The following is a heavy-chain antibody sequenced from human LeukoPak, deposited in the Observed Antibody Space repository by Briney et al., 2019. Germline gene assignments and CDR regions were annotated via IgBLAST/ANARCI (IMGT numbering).Heavy chain of an antibody. V-gene: IGHV3-30*04. CDR2: ISYDGSNK. D-gene: IGHD3-10*02. J-gene: IGHJ4*02. CDR1: GFTLSSYA. CDR3: ARADDRGFSFDY. Sequence: GGSLRLSCAASGFTLSSYAMHWVPQAPGKGLEGVALISYDGSNKKYADSVKGRLTISRDISKNTLYVQIKRLRPEDTAVYYCARADDRGFSFDYWGQGTLVTVSS.